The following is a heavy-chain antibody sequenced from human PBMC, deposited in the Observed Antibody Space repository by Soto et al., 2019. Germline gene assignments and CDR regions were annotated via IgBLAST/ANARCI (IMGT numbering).Heavy chain of an antibody. J-gene: IGHJ6*02. D-gene: IGHD1-1*01. CDR1: GYTFTSYD. V-gene: IGHV1-8*01. CDR2: MNPNSGNT. CDR3: ARERTGTTSMDV. Sequence: QVQLVQSGAEVKKPGASVKVSCKASGYTFTSYDINWVRQATGQGLEWMGWMNPNSGNTGYAQKFRGRVTMTRNTSTSTAYMELCSLRSEDTAVYYCARERTGTTSMDVWGQGTTVTVSS.